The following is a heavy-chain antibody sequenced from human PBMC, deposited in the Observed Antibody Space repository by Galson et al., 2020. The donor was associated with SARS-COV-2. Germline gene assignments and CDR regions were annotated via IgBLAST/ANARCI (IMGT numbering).Heavy chain of an antibody. Sequence: GGSLRLSCAASGFTLTSHDMHWVRQVTGKGLEWVSAIGTRADTYYADSVKGRFTVSRESAKNFLYLQMNGLRAGDTAVYYCARGGSLYCGGDCYTAGGDPSHYNGTDVWGRGTTVTVSS. CDR1: GFTLTSHD. J-gene: IGHJ6*02. CDR2: IGTRADT. CDR3: ARGGSLYCGGDCYTAGGDPSHYNGTDV. V-gene: IGHV3-13*01. D-gene: IGHD2-21*02.